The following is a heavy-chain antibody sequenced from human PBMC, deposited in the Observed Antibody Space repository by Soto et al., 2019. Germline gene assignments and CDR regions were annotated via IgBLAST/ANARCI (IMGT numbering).Heavy chain of an antibody. Sequence: QVQLVQSGAEVKKPGFSVKVSCKASGGTFSSYAISWVRQAPGQGLEWMGGIIPIFGTANYAQKFQGRVTITADESTSTAYMELSSLRSEDTAVYYCATFQPYCSGGSCYSGDYWGQGTLVTVSS. CDR2: IIPIFGTA. CDR1: GGTFSSYA. V-gene: IGHV1-69*12. D-gene: IGHD2-15*01. J-gene: IGHJ4*02. CDR3: ATFQPYCSGGSCYSGDY.